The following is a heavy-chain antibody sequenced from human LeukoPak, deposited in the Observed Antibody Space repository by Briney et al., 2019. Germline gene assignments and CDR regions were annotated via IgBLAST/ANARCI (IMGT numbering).Heavy chain of an antibody. CDR3: AKSGILGTYYFDY. V-gene: IGHV3-23*01. CDR1: GFTFSSYA. CDR2: ISGSGGST. D-gene: IGHD2-15*01. Sequence: GGSLRLSCAASGFTFSSYAMSWVRQAPGKGLEWVSAISGSGGSTYYADSVKGRFTISRDNSKNTLYLQMNSLRAEVTAVYYCAKSGILGTYYFDYWGQGTLVTVSS. J-gene: IGHJ4*02.